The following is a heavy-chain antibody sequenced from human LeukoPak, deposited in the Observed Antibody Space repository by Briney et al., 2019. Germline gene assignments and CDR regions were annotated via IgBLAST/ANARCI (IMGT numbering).Heavy chain of an antibody. CDR3: ARVAEGPNCGGDCYFDY. CDR1: GGSISSGGYY. Sequence: SQTPSLTCTVSGGSISSGGYYWSWIRQPPGKGLEWIGYIYHSGSTYYNPSLKSRVTISVDRSKNQFSLKLSSVTAADTAVYYCARVAEGPNCGGDCYFDYWGQGTLVTVSS. CDR2: IYHSGST. J-gene: IGHJ4*02. D-gene: IGHD2-21*01. V-gene: IGHV4-30-2*01.